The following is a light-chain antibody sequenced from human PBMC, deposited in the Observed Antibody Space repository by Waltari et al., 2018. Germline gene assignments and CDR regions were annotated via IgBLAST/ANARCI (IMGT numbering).Light chain of an antibody. CDR1: SSDLGSYTL. Sequence: QSALTQPASVSGSPGQSITISCTATSSDLGSYTLVSWYQQHPVKAPKLILYEGTKRPLGVSTRFSGSKSGNTASLTISGLQAEDEADYYCCSYAGTRVFGGGTKLTVL. V-gene: IGLV2-23*01. J-gene: IGLJ3*02. CDR2: EGT. CDR3: CSYAGTRV.